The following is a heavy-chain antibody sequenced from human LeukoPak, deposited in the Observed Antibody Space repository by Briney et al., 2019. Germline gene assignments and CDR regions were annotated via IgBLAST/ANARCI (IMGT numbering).Heavy chain of an antibody. CDR3: ASDYDNSGYSYAFDI. CDR2: INWKCGTT. J-gene: IGHJ3*02. V-gene: IGHV3-20*04. D-gene: IGHD3-22*01. Sequence: PGGALRLSCAASGFTFDEYGMSWGRQAPRKGLEGSSGINWKCGTTGYADSVKGRFTISRDNAKNSLYLHMNSLRADDTALSYCASDYDNSGYSYAFDIWGQGTMVTVSS. CDR1: GFTFDEYG.